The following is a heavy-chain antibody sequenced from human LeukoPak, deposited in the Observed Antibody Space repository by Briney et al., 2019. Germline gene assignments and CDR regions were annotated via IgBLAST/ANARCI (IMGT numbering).Heavy chain of an antibody. Sequence: GGSLRLSCAASGFSVRRNHMSWVRPVRGRGLEWVSVIYNDGTTFHADSVNGRFTISRDFSRNTLDLQMNSLRVEDTAVYYCGQGYMDVWGKGTTVTASS. CDR3: GQGYMDV. CDR1: GFSVRRNH. CDR2: IYNDGTT. J-gene: IGHJ6*03. V-gene: IGHV3-66*01.